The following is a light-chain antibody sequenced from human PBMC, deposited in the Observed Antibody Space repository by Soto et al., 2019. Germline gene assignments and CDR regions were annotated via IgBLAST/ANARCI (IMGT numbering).Light chain of an antibody. V-gene: IGLV4-60*02. J-gene: IGLJ3*02. CDR1: SGHSSYI. CDR3: ETWDSNVWV. CDR2: LEGGGSY. Sequence: QSVLTQSSSAAASLGSSVKLTCTLRSGHSSYIIAWHQQQPGKAPRYLMKLEGGGSYNKGNGVPDRFSGASSGADRYLTISNLQFDDEADYYCETWDSNVWVFGGGTKVTVL.